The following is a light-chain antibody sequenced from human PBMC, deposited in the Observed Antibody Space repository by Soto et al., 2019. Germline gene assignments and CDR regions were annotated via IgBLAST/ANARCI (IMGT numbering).Light chain of an antibody. Sequence: DVQMTQSPSSLSAIVGDRVTIACRANQTVTRNLNWYQQKPGKAPSILIYATSYLNYGVPSRFDGSGSGTDFTLTITTLQPDDFATYYCQQSYSSPFTFGPGTTVDVK. CDR1: QTVTRN. CDR3: QQSYSSPFT. V-gene: IGKV1-39*01. CDR2: ATS. J-gene: IGKJ3*01.